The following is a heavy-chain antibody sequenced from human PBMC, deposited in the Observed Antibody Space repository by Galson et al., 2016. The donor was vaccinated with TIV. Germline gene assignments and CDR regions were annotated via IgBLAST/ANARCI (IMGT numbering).Heavy chain of an antibody. Sequence: WVAGMWYDGTHEQYGDSVKGRFTMSRDNSKNRLYLQMIRLRVEDTAVYFCAREFRGYYFDSWGQGTLVTVSS. J-gene: IGHJ4*02. CDR2: MWYDGTHE. CDR3: AREFRGYYFDS. D-gene: IGHD3-10*01. V-gene: IGHV3-33*01.